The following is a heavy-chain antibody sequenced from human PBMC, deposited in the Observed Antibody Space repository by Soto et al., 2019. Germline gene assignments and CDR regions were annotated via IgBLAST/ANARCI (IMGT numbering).Heavy chain of an antibody. CDR3: ARQGSWPDYHYGLDV. Sequence: QVQLVQSGPEVRKPGASVKVSCEASGYTFTTSGISWVRHVPGQGLEWMGWISTYNGDTNSAQNFQGRVLKTADTSTGIIYIELMSLPYGDEAVYYRARQGSWPDYHYGLDVWGQGTTVTVSS. V-gene: IGHV1-18*01. J-gene: IGHJ6*02. D-gene: IGHD1-26*01. CDR2: ISTYNGDT. CDR1: GYTFTTSG.